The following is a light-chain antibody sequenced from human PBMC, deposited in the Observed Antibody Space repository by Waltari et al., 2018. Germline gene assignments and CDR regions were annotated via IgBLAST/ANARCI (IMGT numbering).Light chain of an antibody. CDR2: RAS. CDR3: QHGYGTPFT. J-gene: IGKJ4*01. Sequence: DIQITQSPSSLSASVGDSVTITCHASQGIGNNLIWYQQKPGQAPTLLSYRASSLQGWVPSLFGGSGARTDFTLTIGLQPEDSAIYFCQHGYGTPFTFGGGTKVEIK. V-gene: IGKV1-39*01. CDR1: QGIGNN.